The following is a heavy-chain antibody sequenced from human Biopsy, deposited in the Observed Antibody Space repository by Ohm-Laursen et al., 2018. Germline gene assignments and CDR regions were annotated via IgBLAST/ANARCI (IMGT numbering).Heavy chain of an antibody. D-gene: IGHD6-6*01. CDR2: MIPSSGKT. CDR3: ARGYSRRVSIFEASIYWFDT. J-gene: IGHJ5*02. CDR1: GYSFSTYD. Sequence: ASVKVSCNASGYSFSTYDVNWVRQARGQGLEWMGWMIPSSGKTGHAQRFQGRVTLTMNTSISTAYMELSGLRSEDTAVYFCARGYSRRVSIFEASIYWFDTWGQGTLVTVSS. V-gene: IGHV1-8*01.